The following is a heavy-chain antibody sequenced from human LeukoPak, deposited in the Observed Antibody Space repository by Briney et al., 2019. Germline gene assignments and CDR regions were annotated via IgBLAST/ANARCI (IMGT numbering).Heavy chain of an antibody. CDR2: ISYDGSNK. V-gene: IGHV3-30-3*01. D-gene: IGHD1-26*01. CDR3: ARVKWELHAFDI. Sequence: PGRSLRLSCAASGFTFSSYAIHWVRQAPGKGLEWVAVISYDGSNKYYADSVKGRFTISRDNSKNTLYLQMNSLRAEDTAVYYCARVKWELHAFDIWGQGTMVTVSS. J-gene: IGHJ3*02. CDR1: GFTFSSYA.